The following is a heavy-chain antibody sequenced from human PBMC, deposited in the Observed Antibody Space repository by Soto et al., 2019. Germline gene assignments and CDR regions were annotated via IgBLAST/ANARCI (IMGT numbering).Heavy chain of an antibody. Sequence: PSETLSLTCAVYGGSFSGYYWSWIRQPPGKGLEWIGEINHSGSTNYNPSLKSRVTISVDTSKNQFSLKLSSVTAADTAVYYCARGLPDDSSGYYFWGQGTLVTVSS. CDR1: GGSFSGYY. J-gene: IGHJ4*02. CDR3: ARGLPDDSSGYYF. CDR2: INHSGST. D-gene: IGHD3-22*01. V-gene: IGHV4-34*01.